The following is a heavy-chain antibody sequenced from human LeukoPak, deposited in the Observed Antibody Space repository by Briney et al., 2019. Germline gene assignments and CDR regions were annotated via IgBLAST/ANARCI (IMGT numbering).Heavy chain of an antibody. CDR2: ISSNGGST. CDR1: GFTFSSYA. CDR3: ASPYSGYDYNFDH. D-gene: IGHD5-12*01. V-gene: IGHV3-64D*06. J-gene: IGHJ4*01. Sequence: GGSLILSCSASGFTFSSYAMHWVRQAPGKGLEYVSSISSNGGSTYYADSVKGRFTISRDNSKNTLFLQMSSLRTEDTAVYYCASPYSGYDYNFDHWGHGTLVTVSS.